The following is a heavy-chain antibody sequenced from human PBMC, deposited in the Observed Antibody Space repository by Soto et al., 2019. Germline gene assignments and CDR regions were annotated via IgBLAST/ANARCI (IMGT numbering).Heavy chain of an antibody. J-gene: IGHJ4*02. D-gene: IGHD1-7*01. CDR3: AKELPEDNWNYLYYFDY. CDR1: GFTFSSYG. Sequence: VQLVESGGGVVQPGRSLRLSCAASGFTFSSYGMHWVRQAPGKGLEWVAVISYDGSNKYYADSVKGRFTISRDNSKNTLYLQMNSLRAEDTAVYYCAKELPEDNWNYLYYFDYWGQGTLVTVSS. V-gene: IGHV3-30*18. CDR2: ISYDGSNK.